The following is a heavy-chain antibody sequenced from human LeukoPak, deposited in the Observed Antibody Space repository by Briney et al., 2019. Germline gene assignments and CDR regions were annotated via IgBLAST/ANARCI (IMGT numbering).Heavy chain of an antibody. D-gene: IGHD2/OR15-2a*01. CDR1: GFTFSSYA. J-gene: IGHJ3*02. V-gene: IGHV1-24*01. Sequence: GGSLRLSCAASGFTFSSYAMSWVRQAPGKGLEWMGGFDPEDGETIYAQKFQGRVTMTEDTSTDTAYMELSSLRSEDTAVYYCATAVHYVHAFDIWGQGTMVTVSS. CDR3: ATAVHYVHAFDI. CDR2: FDPEDGET.